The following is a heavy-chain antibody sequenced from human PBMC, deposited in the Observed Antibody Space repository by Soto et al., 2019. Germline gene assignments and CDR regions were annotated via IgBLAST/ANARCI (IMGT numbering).Heavy chain of an antibody. J-gene: IGHJ4*02. D-gene: IGHD3-16*01. CDR2: INPNSGDT. CDR1: GYTVTNYY. V-gene: IGHV1-2*04. Sequence: ASVEVSCKASGYTVTNYYMHWVRQAPGQGLEWMGWINPNSGDTNYVQKFQGWVTMTRDTSISTAYMELNRLRSEDTPVYYFARDQGGGPDYWVRGTWVPVSP. CDR3: ARDQGGGPDY.